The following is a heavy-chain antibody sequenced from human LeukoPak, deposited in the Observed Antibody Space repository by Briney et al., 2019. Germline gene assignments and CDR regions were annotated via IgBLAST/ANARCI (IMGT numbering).Heavy chain of an antibody. CDR1: GFTFSSYG. CDR3: AKSKEYCSSTSCYDNWFDP. J-gene: IGHJ5*02. V-gene: IGHV3-30*18. D-gene: IGHD2-2*01. CDR2: ISYDGSDK. Sequence: PGGSLRLSCAASGFTFSSYGMHWVRQAPGKGLEWVAVISYDGSDKYYADSVKGRFTISRDNSKNTLYLQMNSLRAEDTAVYYCAKSKEYCSSTSCYDNWFDPWGQGTLVTVSS.